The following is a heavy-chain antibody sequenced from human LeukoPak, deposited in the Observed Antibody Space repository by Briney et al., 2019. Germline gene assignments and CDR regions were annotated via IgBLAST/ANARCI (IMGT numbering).Heavy chain of an antibody. J-gene: IGHJ5*02. D-gene: IGHD4-23*01. CDR2: INHSGST. Sequence: PSETLSLTCAVYGGSFSGYYGSWIRQPPGKGLEWIGEINHSGSTNYNPSLKSRVTISVDTSKNQFSLKLSSVTAADTAVYYCARGITTVVTLNWFDPWGQGTLVTVSS. CDR3: ARGITTVVTLNWFDP. V-gene: IGHV4-34*01. CDR1: GGSFSGYY.